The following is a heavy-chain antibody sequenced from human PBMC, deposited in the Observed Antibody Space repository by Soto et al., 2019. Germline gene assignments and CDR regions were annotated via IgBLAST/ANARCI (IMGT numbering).Heavy chain of an antibody. CDR1: GGSISSGSHF. CDR3: ARQPENTSYFDD. CDR2: MYYSGSN. D-gene: IGHD2-21*01. V-gene: IGHV4-39*01. J-gene: IGHJ4*02. Sequence: SETLSLTCTVSGGSISSGSHFWGWIRQPPGKGLQWIGTMYYSGSNHYNPSLKSRVTTSVDTSRNQLSLKLSSATAADTAVYYCARQPENTSYFDDWGRGILVTVSS.